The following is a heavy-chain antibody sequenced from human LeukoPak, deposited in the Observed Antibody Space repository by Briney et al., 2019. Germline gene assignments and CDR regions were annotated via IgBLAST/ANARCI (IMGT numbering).Heavy chain of an antibody. J-gene: IGHJ4*02. D-gene: IGHD2-21*01. V-gene: IGHV4-59*08. CDR1: GGSIGSYY. CDR3: ARQGRHRFDY. Sequence: SETLSHTCTVSGGSIGSYYWSWIRQPPGKGLEWIGCIYYSGSTNYNPSLKSRVTISVDTSKNQFSLKLSSVTAADTAVYYCARQGRHRFDYWGQGTLVTVSS. CDR2: IYYSGST.